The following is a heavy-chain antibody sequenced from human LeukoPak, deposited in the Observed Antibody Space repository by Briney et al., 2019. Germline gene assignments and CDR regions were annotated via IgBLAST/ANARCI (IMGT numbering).Heavy chain of an antibody. Sequence: GESLKISCKGSGYTFSSYWIGWVRQMPGKGLEWMGIIYPGDSDTRYSPSLQGRVTISVDTSIGTAYLQWSSLKASDTAIYYCARQNDFRLDYWGQGTLVAVSS. CDR2: IYPGDSDT. CDR1: GYTFSSYW. V-gene: IGHV5-51*01. J-gene: IGHJ4*02. CDR3: ARQNDFRLDY. D-gene: IGHD3-3*01.